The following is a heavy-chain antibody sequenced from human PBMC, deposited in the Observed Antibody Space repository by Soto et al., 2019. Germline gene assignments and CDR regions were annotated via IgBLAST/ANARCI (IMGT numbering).Heavy chain of an antibody. D-gene: IGHD6-13*01. CDR2: ISWDGGST. V-gene: IGHV3-43*01. J-gene: IGHJ4*02. CDR1: GFTFDDYT. Sequence: GGSLRLSCAASGFTFDDYTMHWVRQAPGKGLEWVSLISWDGGSTYYADSVKGRFTISRDNSKNSLYLQMNSLRTEDTALYYCAKEAADGIDYWGQGNLVTVSS. CDR3: AKEAADGIDY.